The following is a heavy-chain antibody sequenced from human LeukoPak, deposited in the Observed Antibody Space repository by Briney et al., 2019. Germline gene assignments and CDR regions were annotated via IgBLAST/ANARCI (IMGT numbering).Heavy chain of an antibody. D-gene: IGHD3-10*01. CDR1: GYTFTGYY. CDR2: ISAYNGNT. CDR3: ARDNGDYYGSGSYYHIHDY. J-gene: IGHJ4*02. Sequence: ASVKVSCKASGYTFTGYYMHWVRQAPGQGLEWMGWISAYNGNTNYAQKFQGRVTMTRDTSISTAYMELSRLRSDDTAVYYCARDNGDYYGSGSYYHIHDYWGQGTLVTVSS. V-gene: IGHV1-2*02.